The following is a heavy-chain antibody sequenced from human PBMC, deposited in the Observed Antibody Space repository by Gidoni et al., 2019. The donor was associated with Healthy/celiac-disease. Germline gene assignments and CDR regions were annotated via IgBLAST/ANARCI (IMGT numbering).Heavy chain of an antibody. CDR3: ATTPLGPYDINQNAFDI. V-gene: IGHV5-10-1*01. J-gene: IGHJ3*02. CDR1: GYSFTSYW. D-gene: IGHD3-16*01. Sequence: EVQLVQSGAEVKKPGESLRISCKGSGYSFTSYWISWVRQMPGKGLEWMGRIDPSDSYTNYSPSFQGHVTISADKSISTAYLQWSSLKASDTAMYYCATTPLGPYDINQNAFDIWGQGTMVTVSS. CDR2: IDPSDSYT.